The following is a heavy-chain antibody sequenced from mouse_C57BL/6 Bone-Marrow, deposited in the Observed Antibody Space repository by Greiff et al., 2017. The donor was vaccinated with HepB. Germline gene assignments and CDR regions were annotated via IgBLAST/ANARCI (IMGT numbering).Heavy chain of an antibody. Sequence: VKLVESGPGLVQPSQSLSITCTVSGFSLTSYGVHWVRQPPGKGLEWLGVIWSGGSTDYNAAFISRLSISKDNSNSQVFFKMNSLQADDTAIYYCAKNRYYGSSFYFDYWGQGTTLTVSS. V-gene: IGHV2-4*01. CDR2: IWSGGST. D-gene: IGHD1-1*01. CDR1: GFSLTSYG. CDR3: AKNRYYGSSFYFDY. J-gene: IGHJ2*01.